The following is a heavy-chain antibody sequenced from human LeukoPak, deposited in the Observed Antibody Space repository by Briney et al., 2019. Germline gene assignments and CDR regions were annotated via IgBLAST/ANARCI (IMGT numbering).Heavy chain of an antibody. Sequence: ASVKVSCKASGYTFTGYYMHWVRQAPGQGLEWMGWINPNSGGTNYAQKFQGRVTMTRDTSISPAYMELSRLRSDDTAVYYCARKDSLTGYRWNWFDPWGQGTLVTVSS. CDR3: ARKDSLTGYRWNWFDP. CDR1: GYTFTGYY. V-gene: IGHV1-2*02. CDR2: INPNSGGT. D-gene: IGHD3-9*01. J-gene: IGHJ5*02.